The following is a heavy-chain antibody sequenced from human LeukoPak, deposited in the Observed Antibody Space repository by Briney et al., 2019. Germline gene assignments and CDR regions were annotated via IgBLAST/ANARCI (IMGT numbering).Heavy chain of an antibody. V-gene: IGHV4-61*01. CDR1: GYSISSGYY. CDR2: IYYRGST. D-gene: IGHD3-10*01. CDR3: ARVLHGSGSLYYYYYYMDV. Sequence: PSETLSLTCTVSGYSISSGYYWSWIRQPPGKGLEWIGYIYYRGSTKYNPSLKSRVTISVDKSKNQFSLKLSSVTAADTAVYYCARVLHGSGSLYYYYYYMDVWGKGTTVTISS. J-gene: IGHJ6*03.